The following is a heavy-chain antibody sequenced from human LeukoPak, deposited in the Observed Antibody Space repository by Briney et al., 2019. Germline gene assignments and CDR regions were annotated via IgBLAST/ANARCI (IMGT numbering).Heavy chain of an antibody. CDR3: ARHPGGRQNYYYYYYGMDV. CDR2: SYCSWST. V-gene: IGHV4-39*01. Sequence: SETLSPTCTVSGGSISSSSYYWGWIRQPPGEGLGCIGSSYCSWSTYDNPSLNSRVTISVDTSKTQFSLKMSSVTATDTAVDYCARHPGGRQNYYYYYYGMDVWGQGTTVTVSS. J-gene: IGHJ6*02. CDR1: GGSISSSSYY. D-gene: IGHD2-15*01.